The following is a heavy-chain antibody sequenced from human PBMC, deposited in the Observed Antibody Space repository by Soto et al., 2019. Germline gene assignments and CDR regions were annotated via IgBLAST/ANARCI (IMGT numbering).Heavy chain of an antibody. V-gene: IGHV2-5*02. CDR2: IYWDDDK. J-gene: IGHJ4*02. CDR1: GFSLSSSAVG. CDR3: GHLLGGCPSTGCSLFRFDY. Sequence: QITLKESGPTLVNPTQTLTLTCTFSGFSLSSSAVGVGWIRQPPGKALEWLALIYWDDDKRYSPSLSSRLAITKDTSKNQVVLTVTNMDPADTATYFCGHLLGGCPSTGCSLFRFDYWGQGSLVTVSS. D-gene: IGHD2-2*01.